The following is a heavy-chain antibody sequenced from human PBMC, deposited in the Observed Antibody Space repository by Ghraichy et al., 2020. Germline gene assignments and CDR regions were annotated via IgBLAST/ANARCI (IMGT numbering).Heavy chain of an antibody. CDR2: INHSGST. CDR1: GGSFSGYY. CDR3: ARAPVGRRAVIRGAFDI. D-gene: IGHD1-26*01. V-gene: IGHV4-34*01. Sequence: SETLSLTCAVYGGSFSGYYWSWIRQPPGKGLEWIGEINHSGSTNYNPSLKSRVTISVDTSKNQFSLKLSSVTAADTAVYYCARAPVGRRAVIRGAFDIWGQGTMVTVSS. J-gene: IGHJ3*02.